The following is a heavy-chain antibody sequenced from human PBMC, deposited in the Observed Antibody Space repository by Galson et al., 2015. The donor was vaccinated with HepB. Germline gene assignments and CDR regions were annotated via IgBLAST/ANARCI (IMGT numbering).Heavy chain of an antibody. CDR3: ARVRGYIYY. V-gene: IGHV4-59*02. CDR1: GGSVSTYY. J-gene: IGHJ4*02. CDR2: IYYNGST. D-gene: IGHD6-13*01. Sequence: SEPLSLTCTVSGGSVSTYYWTWIRQPPGKGLEWIGYIYYNGSTNYNPSFKSRVTISVDTSKNQFSLKLSSVTAADTAVYYCARVRGYIYYWGQGTLVTVSS.